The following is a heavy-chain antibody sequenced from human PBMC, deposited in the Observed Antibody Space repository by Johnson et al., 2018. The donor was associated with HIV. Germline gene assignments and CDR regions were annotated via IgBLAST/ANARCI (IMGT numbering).Heavy chain of an antibody. CDR1: GFTVSGYW. CDR3: ARDPTIAWDLKGDAFDI. CDR2: INWNGGST. V-gene: IGHV3-20*04. Sequence: EVQLVESGGGLVQPGGSLRLSCAASGFTVSGYWVYWVRQAPGKGLVWVSGINWNGGSTGYADSVKGRFTISRDNAKNSLYLQMNSLRAEDTALYYCARDPTIAWDLKGDAFDIWGQGTMVTVSS. D-gene: IGHD1-26*01. J-gene: IGHJ3*02.